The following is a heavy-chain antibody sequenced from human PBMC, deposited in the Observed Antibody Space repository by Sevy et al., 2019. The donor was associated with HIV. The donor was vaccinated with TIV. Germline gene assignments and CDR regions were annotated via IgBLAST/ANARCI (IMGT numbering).Heavy chain of an antibody. CDR2: IYSDGTT. CDR3: ARVNSGYGYALNY. V-gene: IGHV3-66*01. D-gene: IGHD5-18*01. Sequence: GGSLRLSCAASGFTVNSNYMTWVHQAPGKALEGVSVIYSDGTTYHADSVKDRFTISRDNSKNTLYLQMNSLRAEDTAVYYCARVNSGYGYALNYWGQGTLVTVSS. J-gene: IGHJ4*02. CDR1: GFTVNSNY.